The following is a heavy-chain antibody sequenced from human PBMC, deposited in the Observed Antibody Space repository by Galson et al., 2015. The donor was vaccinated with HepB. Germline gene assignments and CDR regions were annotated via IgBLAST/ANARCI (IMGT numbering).Heavy chain of an antibody. Sequence: SLRLSCAASGFTFSSYWMHWVRQAPGEGLVWVSRINGDGGITIYADSVKGRFTISRDNAKNTLYLHIVSLRAEDTAVYYCTRDPLRFGTNFDFWSQGTLVTVSS. CDR3: TRDPLRFGTNFDF. V-gene: IGHV3-74*01. CDR2: INGDGGIT. J-gene: IGHJ4*02. D-gene: IGHD3-16*01. CDR1: GFTFSSYW.